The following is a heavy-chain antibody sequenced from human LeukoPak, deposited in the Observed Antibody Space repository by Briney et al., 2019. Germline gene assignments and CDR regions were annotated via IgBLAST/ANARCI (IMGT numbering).Heavy chain of an antibody. V-gene: IGHV3-23*01. CDR1: GFTFSTYA. CDR2: ISDSGANT. CDR3: AKSMTLQWRGFFDL. Sequence: GGSLRLSCAASGFTFSTYAMSWVRQAAGKGLEWVSTISDSGANTYYADSVRGRFTISRDNSKNTLYLQKNSLRADDTAIYYCAKSMTLQWRGFFDLWGRGTHVTVSS. D-gene: IGHD6-19*01. J-gene: IGHJ2*01.